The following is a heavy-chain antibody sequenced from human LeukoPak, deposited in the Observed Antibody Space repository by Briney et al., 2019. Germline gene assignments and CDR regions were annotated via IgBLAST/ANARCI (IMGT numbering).Heavy chain of an antibody. CDR1: GVSFSGYY. CDR2: IHYSGNA. CDR3: ARGQWFRAF. D-gene: IGHD3-10*01. V-gene: IGHV4-34*01. J-gene: IGHJ4*02. Sequence: SETLSLTCAVYGVSFSGYYWTWIRQPPGKGLEWIGEIHYSGNATYNPSLKSRVTISVDTSKNQFSLKMNSVTAADTAVYYCARGQWFRAFWSRGTPVTVSS.